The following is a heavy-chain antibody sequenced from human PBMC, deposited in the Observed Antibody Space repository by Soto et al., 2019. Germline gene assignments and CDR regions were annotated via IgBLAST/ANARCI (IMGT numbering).Heavy chain of an antibody. CDR1: GGTFSSYA. J-gene: IGHJ1*01. CDR3: ARVSSHYEISQTEYFQH. CDR2: IIPIFGTA. Sequence: ASVKVSCKASGGTFSSYAISWVRQAPGQGLEWMGGIIPIFGTANYAQKFQGRVTITADESTSTAYMELSSLRSEDTAVYYCARVSSHYEISQTEYFQHWGQGTLVTVSS. V-gene: IGHV1-69*13. D-gene: IGHD3-22*01.